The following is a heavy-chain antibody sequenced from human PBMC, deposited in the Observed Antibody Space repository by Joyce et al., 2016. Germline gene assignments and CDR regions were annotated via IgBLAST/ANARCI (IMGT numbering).Heavy chain of an antibody. CDR1: GYTFTDYY. CDR3: ATVDYYDGSGTPRDYYYYMDV. J-gene: IGHJ6*03. V-gene: IGHV1-69-2*01. Sequence: EVQLVQSGAEVKKPGATVKISCTVSGYTFTDYYMHWVQQAHGKGLGWMGRVDPEDGETLYAEKFQGRVTITAGTSTDTAYMELSSLRSEDTAVYYCATVDYYDGSGTPRDYYYYMDVWGKGTTVTVSS. D-gene: IGHD3-10*01. CDR2: VDPEDGET.